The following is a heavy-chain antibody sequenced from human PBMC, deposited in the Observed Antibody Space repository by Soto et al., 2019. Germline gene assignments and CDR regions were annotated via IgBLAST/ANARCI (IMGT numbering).Heavy chain of an antibody. J-gene: IGHJ4*02. CDR1: GGTLSRYG. D-gene: IGHD1-26*01. CDR2: IIPIFGTT. V-gene: IGHV1-69*01. Sequence: VQLVQSGAEVKKPGSSVKVSCTASGGTLSRYGFTWVRQAPGQGFQWMGGIIPIFGTTHYEQNFQGRLSITADESTSTVYMELSSLRSDDTAIYFCARTYYQWEALHYFDFWGQGPLVTVSS. CDR3: ARTYYQWEALHYFDF.